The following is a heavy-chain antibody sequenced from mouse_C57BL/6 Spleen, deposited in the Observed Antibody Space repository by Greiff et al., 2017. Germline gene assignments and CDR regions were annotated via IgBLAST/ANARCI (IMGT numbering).Heavy chain of an antibody. CDR2: ISDGGSYT. CDR1: GFTFSSYA. Sequence: EVKLVESGGGLVKPGGSLKLSCAASGFTFSSYAMSWVRQTPEKRLEWVATISDGGSYTYYPDNVKGRFTISRDNAKNNLYLQRSHLKSEDTAMYYCAREGKTTTAYYFDYWGQGTTLTVSS. CDR3: AREGKTTTAYYFDY. D-gene: IGHD1-2*01. J-gene: IGHJ2*01. V-gene: IGHV5-4*01.